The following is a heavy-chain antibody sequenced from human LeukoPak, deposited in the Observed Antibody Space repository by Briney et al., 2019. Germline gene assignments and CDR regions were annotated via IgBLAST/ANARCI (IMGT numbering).Heavy chain of an antibody. CDR1: GFTFSSYE. V-gene: IGHV3-48*03. CDR3: AELGITMIGGV. D-gene: IGHD3-10*02. Sequence: GGSLRLSRAASGFTFSSYEMNWVRQAPEKGLEWVSYISSSGSTIYYADSVKGRFTISRDNAKNSLYLQMNSLRAEDTAVYYCAELGITMIGGVWGKGTTVTISS. CDR2: ISSSGSTI. J-gene: IGHJ6*04.